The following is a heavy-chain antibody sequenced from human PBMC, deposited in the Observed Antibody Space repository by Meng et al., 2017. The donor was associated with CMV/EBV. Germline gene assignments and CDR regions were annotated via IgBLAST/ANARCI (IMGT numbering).Heavy chain of an antibody. J-gene: IGHJ5*01. CDR1: GFTFSDYW. Sequence: GPLVESGGGLVRPGRSLRLSCADSGFTFSDYWMHWVRQAPGEGPVWVSRIDTDGTVTSYAESVRGRFTISRDNSKNTLYLQMNDLRAGDSGVYYCVRDLVGNRDSWGHGTLVTVFS. CDR3: VRDLVGNRDS. D-gene: IGHD1-14*01. CDR2: IDTDGTVT. V-gene: IGHV3-74*03.